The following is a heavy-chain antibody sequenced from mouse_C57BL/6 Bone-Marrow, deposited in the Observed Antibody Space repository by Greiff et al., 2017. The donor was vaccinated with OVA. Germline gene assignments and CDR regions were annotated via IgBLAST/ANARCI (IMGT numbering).Heavy chain of an antibody. CDR2: IDPSDSYT. CDR1: GYTFTSYW. D-gene: IGHD2-2*01. J-gene: IGHJ3*01. Sequence: QVQLQQSGAELVRPGTSVKLSCKASGYTFTSYWMHWVKQRPGQGLEWIGVIDPSDSYTNYNQKFKGKATLTVDTSSSTAYMQLSSLTSEDSAVYYCASDGYDADFAYWGQGTLVTVSA. CDR3: ASDGYDADFAY. V-gene: IGHV1-59*01.